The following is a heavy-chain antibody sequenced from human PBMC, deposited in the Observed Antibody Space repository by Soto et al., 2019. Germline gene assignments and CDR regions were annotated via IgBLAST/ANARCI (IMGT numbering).Heavy chain of an antibody. CDR2: ISAYNANA. Sequence: QIQLLQSGAEVKKPGASVKVTCKASSYTFRNFGISWVRQAPGQGLEWMGWISAYNANAHYAQKFQGRLTMTADTSTSTAYMELRSMRSDERAVYYCARENSYFDYWGQGTLVTVSS. V-gene: IGHV1-18*01. J-gene: IGHJ4*02. CDR3: ARENSYFDY. CDR1: SYTFRNFG.